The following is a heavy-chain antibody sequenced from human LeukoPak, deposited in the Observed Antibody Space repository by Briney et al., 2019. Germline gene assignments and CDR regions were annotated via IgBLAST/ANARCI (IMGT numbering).Heavy chain of an antibody. Sequence: GSVKVSCKASGGTFSSYDINWVRQATGQGLEWMGWMNPNSGNTAYAQKFQGRVTMSRDTSISTAYMELSSLRSEDTAVYYCARLPKYSRPLDYWGQGTLVTVSS. CDR2: MNPNSGNT. V-gene: IGHV1-8*02. CDR1: GGTFSSYD. J-gene: IGHJ4*02. D-gene: IGHD6-6*01. CDR3: ARLPKYSRPLDY.